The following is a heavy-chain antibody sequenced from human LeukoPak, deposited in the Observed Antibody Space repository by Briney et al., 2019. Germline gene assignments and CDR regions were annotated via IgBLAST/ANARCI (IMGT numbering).Heavy chain of an antibody. Sequence: GGSLRLSCAASGFPFRSYAMSWVRQAPEKGLEWVSGISGSAGTTFYADSVKGRFTISRDNSKNTLYLQMNSLRAEDTAIYYCVKVTDFWTATRPPDYWGQGTLVIVSS. CDR3: VKVTDFWTATRPPDY. CDR2: ISGSAGTT. D-gene: IGHD3/OR15-3a*01. CDR1: GFPFRSYA. V-gene: IGHV3-23*01. J-gene: IGHJ4*02.